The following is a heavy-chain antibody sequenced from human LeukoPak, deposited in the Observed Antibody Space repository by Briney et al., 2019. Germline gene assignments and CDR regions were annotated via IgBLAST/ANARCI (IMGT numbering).Heavy chain of an antibody. J-gene: IGHJ4*02. D-gene: IGHD4-17*01. V-gene: IGHV3-30*02. CDR3: AKDFYGDYSGSCFDY. CDR2: IRYDGSNK. CDR1: GFTFSSYG. Sequence: PGGSLRLFCAASGFTFSSYGMHWVRQAPGKGLEWVAFIRYDGSNKYYADSVKGRFTISRDNSKNTLYLQMNSLRAEDTAVYYCAKDFYGDYSGSCFDYWGQGTLVTVSS.